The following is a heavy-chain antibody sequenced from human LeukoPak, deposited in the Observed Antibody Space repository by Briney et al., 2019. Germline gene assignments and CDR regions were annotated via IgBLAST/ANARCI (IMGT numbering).Heavy chain of an antibody. V-gene: IGHV4-39*07. D-gene: IGHD3-9*01. J-gene: IGHJ6*03. CDR2: VSYSGNT. Sequence: PSETLSLTCTVSGGSISRSSYYWGWIRQTPGMGLEWIGSVSYSGNTDYNPSLKSRVTISVDTSKNLFSLRLTSVTAADTAVYYCARVRGYDDILTSYPHYYYYYMDVWGKGTTVTVSS. CDR1: GGSISRSSYY. CDR3: ARVRGYDDILTSYPHYYYYYMDV.